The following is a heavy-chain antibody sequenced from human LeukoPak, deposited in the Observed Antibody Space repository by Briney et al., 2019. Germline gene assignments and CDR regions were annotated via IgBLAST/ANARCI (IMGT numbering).Heavy chain of an antibody. J-gene: IGHJ4*02. CDR3: ARGRDFYYGSGSPYFDY. CDR2: INHSGST. D-gene: IGHD3-10*01. CDR1: GGSFSGYY. Sequence: KPSETLSLTCAVYGGSFSGYYWSWIRQPPGKGLEWIGEINHSGSTNYNPSLKSRVTISVDTSKNQFSLKLSSVTAADTAVYYCARGRDFYYGSGSPYFDYWGQGTLVTVSS. V-gene: IGHV4-34*01.